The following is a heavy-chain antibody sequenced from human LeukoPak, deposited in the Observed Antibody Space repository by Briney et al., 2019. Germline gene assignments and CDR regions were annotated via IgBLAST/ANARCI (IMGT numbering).Heavy chain of an antibody. V-gene: IGHV3-48*03. CDR2: ISRSANTI. D-gene: IGHD3-16*01. J-gene: IGHJ4*02. CDR3: ASGGLFGDY. Sequence: PGRSLRLSCAASGFTFSSYDMNWVRQAPGKGLEWVSFISRSANTIYYADSVKGRFTISRDNAKSSLYLQMNSLRTEDTAIYYCASGGLFGDYWGQGTLVTVSS. CDR1: GFTFSSYD.